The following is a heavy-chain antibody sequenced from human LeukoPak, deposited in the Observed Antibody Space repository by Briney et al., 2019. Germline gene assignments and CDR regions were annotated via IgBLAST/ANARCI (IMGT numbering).Heavy chain of an antibody. CDR1: GFIFSSYA. CDR2: ISGSGTTT. CDR3: AKRPRAAAGTDY. J-gene: IGHJ4*02. D-gene: IGHD6-13*01. V-gene: IGHV3-23*01. Sequence: GGSLRLSCAASGFIFSSYAMTWVRQAPGRGLEWLSTISGSGTTTYYVDSVKGRFTVSRDNSKNTLYLQMNSLRAEDTAVYYSAKRPRAAAGTDYWGQGTLVTVSS.